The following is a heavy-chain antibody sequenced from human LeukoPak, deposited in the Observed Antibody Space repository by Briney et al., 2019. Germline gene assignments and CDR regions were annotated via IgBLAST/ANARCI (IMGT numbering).Heavy chain of an antibody. V-gene: IGHV3-11*03. CDR1: GFTFSDYY. J-gene: IGHJ3*02. CDR2: ISSSSYT. Sequence: GGSLRLSCAASGFTFSDYYMSWIRQAPGKGLEWVSYISSSSYTNYADSVKGRFTISRDNGKNSLNLQMNSLRAEDTAIYYCARRVPDKAFDIWGQGTKVTVSS. CDR3: ARRVPDKAFDI.